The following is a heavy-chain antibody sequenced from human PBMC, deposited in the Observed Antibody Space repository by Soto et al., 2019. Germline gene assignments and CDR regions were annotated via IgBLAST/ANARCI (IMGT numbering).Heavy chain of an antibody. CDR3: ARGILDYGDSYFDY. J-gene: IGHJ4*02. V-gene: IGHV3-7*01. CDR1: GFTFSSYW. D-gene: IGHD4-17*01. CDR2: IKQDGSEK. Sequence: GGSLRLSCAASGFTFSSYWMSWVRQAPGKGLEWVANIKQDGSEKYYVDSVKGRFTISRDNAKNSLYLQMNSLRAEDTAVYYCARGILDYGDSYFDYWGQGTLVTVSS.